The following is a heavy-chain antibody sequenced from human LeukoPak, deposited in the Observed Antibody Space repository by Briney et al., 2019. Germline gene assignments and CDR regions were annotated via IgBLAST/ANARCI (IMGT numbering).Heavy chain of an antibody. Sequence: GGSLRLSCAASGFTVSSNYMTWVRQAPGKGLEWVSVIYSSGSTYYADSVKGRFTISRDNSKNTLYLQMNSLRAEDTAVYYCARAYYYYYYMDVWGKGTTVTVSS. CDR1: GFTVSSNY. J-gene: IGHJ6*03. CDR2: IYSSGST. CDR3: ARAYYYYYYMDV. V-gene: IGHV3-53*01.